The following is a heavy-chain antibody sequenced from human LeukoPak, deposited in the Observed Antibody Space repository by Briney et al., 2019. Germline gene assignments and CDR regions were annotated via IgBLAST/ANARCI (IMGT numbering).Heavy chain of an antibody. CDR1: GYTFTSYG. CDR3: ARALWGGSGSYSHPFDY. J-gene: IGHJ4*02. CDR2: ISAYNGNT. D-gene: IGHD3-10*01. V-gene: IGHV1-18*01. Sequence: GASVKVSCKASGYTFTSYGISWVRQAPGQGLEWMGWISAYNGNTNYAQKLQGRVTMTTDTSTSTAYMELRSLRSDDTAVYYCARALWGGSGSYSHPFDYWGQGTLVTVSS.